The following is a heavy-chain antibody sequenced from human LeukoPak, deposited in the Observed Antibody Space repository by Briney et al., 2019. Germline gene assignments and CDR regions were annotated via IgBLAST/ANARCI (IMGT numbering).Heavy chain of an antibody. CDR2: IRYDGSNK. CDR1: GFTFSSYG. D-gene: IGHD4-17*01. Sequence: GGSLRLSCAASGFTFSSYGMHWVRQASGKGLEWVAFIRYDGSNKYYADSVKGRFTISRDNSKNTLYLQMNSLRAEDTAVYYCAKGPVTTLHYYMDVWGKGTTVTVSS. CDR3: AKGPVTTLHYYMDV. J-gene: IGHJ6*03. V-gene: IGHV3-30*02.